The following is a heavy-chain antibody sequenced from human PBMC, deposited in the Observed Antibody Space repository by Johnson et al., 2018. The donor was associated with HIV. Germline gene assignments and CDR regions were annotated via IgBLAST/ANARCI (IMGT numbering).Heavy chain of an antibody. CDR1: GFTFDDYG. Sequence: QVQLVESGGGVVRPGGSLRLSCAASGFTFDDYGMSWVRQAPGKGLEWVAVIWYDGSNKYYADSVKGRFTISRDNSKNMLYLKMNSLKTEDTAVYYCTTDVGGGIAVAGTEAFDIWGQGTMVTVSS. CDR3: TTDVGGGIAVAGTEAFDI. V-gene: IGHV3-33*08. J-gene: IGHJ3*02. CDR2: IWYDGSNK. D-gene: IGHD6-19*01.